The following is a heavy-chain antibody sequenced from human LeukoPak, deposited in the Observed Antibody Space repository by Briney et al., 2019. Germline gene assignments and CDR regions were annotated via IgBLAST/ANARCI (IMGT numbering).Heavy chain of an antibody. CDR3: ARGGCRSTSCYDY. V-gene: IGHV3-33*01. Sequence: PGRSLRLSCAASGFTFSSYGMHWVRQAPGKGLEWVAVIWYDGSNKYYADSVKGRFTISRDNSKNTLYLQMNSLRVEDTAVYYCARGGCRSTSCYDYWGQGTLVTVSS. CDR2: IWYDGSNK. J-gene: IGHJ4*02. CDR1: GFTFSSYG. D-gene: IGHD2-2*01.